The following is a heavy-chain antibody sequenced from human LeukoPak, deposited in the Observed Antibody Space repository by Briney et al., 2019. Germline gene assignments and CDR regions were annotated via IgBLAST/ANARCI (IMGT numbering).Heavy chain of an antibody. CDR3: ARVTLRFLEWLFPDENAFDI. V-gene: IGHV7-4-1*02. Sequence: ASVKVSCKASGYTFTSYAMNWVRQAPGQGLEWMGWINTNTGNPTYAQGFTGRFVFSLDTSVSTAYLQISSLKAEDTAVYYCARVTLRFLEWLFPDENAFDIWGQGTMVTVSS. D-gene: IGHD3-3*01. CDR2: INTNTGNP. CDR1: GYTFTSYA. J-gene: IGHJ3*02.